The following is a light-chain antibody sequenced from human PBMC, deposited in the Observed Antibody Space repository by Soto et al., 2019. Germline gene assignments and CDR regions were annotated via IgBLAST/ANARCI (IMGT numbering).Light chain of an antibody. J-gene: IGLJ1*01. CDR1: FSDVGRYNS. CDR3: CSYTTTSAYV. Sequence: QSVLTQPASVSGSPGQSITISCTGTFSDVGRYNSVSWYQQRPGKAPKLMIFEVNNRPSGVSNRFSSSKSGNTASLAISGLQTEDEADYYCCSYTTTSAYVFGTGTKVTVL. V-gene: IGLV2-14*01. CDR2: EVN.